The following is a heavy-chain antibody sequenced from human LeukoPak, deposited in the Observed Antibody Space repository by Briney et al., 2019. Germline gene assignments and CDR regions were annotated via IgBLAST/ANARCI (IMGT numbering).Heavy chain of an antibody. Sequence: PGGSLRLSCAASGFTFSIYAIHWVRQAPGKGLEWVAVISYDGSNKYYADSVKGRFTISRDNSKNTLYLQMNSLRTGDTAVYNCARDRSVGPRDFDYWGQGTLVTVSS. V-gene: IGHV3-30*04. D-gene: IGHD1-26*01. CDR1: GFTFSIYA. J-gene: IGHJ4*02. CDR3: ARDRSVGPRDFDY. CDR2: ISYDGSNK.